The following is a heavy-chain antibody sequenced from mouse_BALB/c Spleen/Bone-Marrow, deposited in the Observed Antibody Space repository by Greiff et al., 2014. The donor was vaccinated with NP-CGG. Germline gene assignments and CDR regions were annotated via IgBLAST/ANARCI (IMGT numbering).Heavy chain of an antibody. CDR3: ARHYYDYDGAMDF. Sequence: VQLQQSGPELVKPGASVKMSCKASGFTFTSYCMNWVKQKPGQGLEWIGKIFPYNDDTNYNEKFKDKATLTSDKSSSTAYMKLISLSSEDSAVDYCARHYYDYDGAMDFWGQGTSVTVSS. CDR1: GFTFTSYC. D-gene: IGHD2-4*01. V-gene: IGHV1-14*01. J-gene: IGHJ4*01. CDR2: IFPYNDDT.